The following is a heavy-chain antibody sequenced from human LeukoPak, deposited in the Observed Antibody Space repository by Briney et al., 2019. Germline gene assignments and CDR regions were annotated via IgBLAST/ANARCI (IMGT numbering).Heavy chain of an antibody. V-gene: IGHV4-39*01. D-gene: IGHD3-3*01. CDR3: ARRNDYDFWSGNQYYFDY. Sequence: PSETLSLTCSVSGGSISSRSHYWGWIRQSPGEGLEWIGTIYYSGTTFYNPSLQSRVPISVDTSRNQFSLRLNSVTAADTAVYYCARRNDYDFWSGNQYYFDYWGQGTLVTVSS. CDR2: IYYSGTT. J-gene: IGHJ4*02. CDR1: GGSISSRSHY.